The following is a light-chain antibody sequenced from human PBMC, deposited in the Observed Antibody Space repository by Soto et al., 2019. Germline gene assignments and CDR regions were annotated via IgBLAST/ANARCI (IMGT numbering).Light chain of an antibody. J-gene: IGKJ1*01. CDR3: QQYGSSPQT. V-gene: IGKV3-20*01. CDR2: GAS. CDR1: QSVSSSY. Sequence: EIVLTQSPATLSLSPGERATLSCRASQSVSSSYLAWYQQKRGEPPLLLIYGASSRAQGIPERCSGSGSGTEFTLTISSLEPEDFAVYYCQQYGSSPQTFGQGTKVEIK.